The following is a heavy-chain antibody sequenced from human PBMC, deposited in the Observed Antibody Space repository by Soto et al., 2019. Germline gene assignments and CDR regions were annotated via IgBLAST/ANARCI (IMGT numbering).Heavy chain of an antibody. CDR1: GGSFSGYY. V-gene: IGHV4-34*01. J-gene: IGHJ6*02. CDR3: ARALSPVVRGHYGMDV. CDR2: INHSGST. D-gene: IGHD3-10*01. Sequence: KTSETLSLTCAVYGGSFSGYYWSWIRQPPGKGLEWIGEINHSGSTNYNPSLKSRVTISVDTSKNQFSLKLSSVTAADTAVYYCARALSPVVRGHYGMDVWGQGTTVTVSS.